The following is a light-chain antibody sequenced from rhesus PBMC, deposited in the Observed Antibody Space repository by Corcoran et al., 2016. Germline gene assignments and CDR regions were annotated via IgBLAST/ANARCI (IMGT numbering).Light chain of an antibody. J-gene: IGKJ1*01. CDR2: EAS. Sequence: DIQMTQSPSSLSASVGDRVTITCRASQGITDDLAWYQQKPGESPKLLIYEASSVQSGIPSRFSGSGSGTDGTLTISSLQSEDFATDYCQHYYSIPWTFGRGTTVEIK. CDR3: QHYYSIPWT. V-gene: IGKV1-25*01. CDR1: QGITDD.